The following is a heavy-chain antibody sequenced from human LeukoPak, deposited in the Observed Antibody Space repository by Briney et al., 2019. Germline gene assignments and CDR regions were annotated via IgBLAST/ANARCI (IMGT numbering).Heavy chain of an antibody. Sequence: SETLSLTCTVSGGSISSSSYYWGWIRQPPGKGLEWIGSIYYSGSTNYNPSLKSRVTISVDTSKNQFSLKLSSVTAADTAVYYCARRGSGWYENYFDYWGQGTLVTVSS. V-gene: IGHV4-39*07. CDR2: IYYSGST. CDR1: GGSISSSSYY. D-gene: IGHD6-19*01. J-gene: IGHJ4*02. CDR3: ARRGSGWYENYFDY.